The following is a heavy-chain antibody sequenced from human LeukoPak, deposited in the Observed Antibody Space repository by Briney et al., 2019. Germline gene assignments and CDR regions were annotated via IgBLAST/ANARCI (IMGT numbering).Heavy chain of an antibody. CDR3: ARARLEYYDILTGPDY. J-gene: IGHJ4*02. D-gene: IGHD3-9*01. Sequence: SETLSLTCSVSGGSFSSSSFYWGWIRQPPGQGLEWIASVYESGSTYYNPSLKSRVTMSADTSKNQFSLRLSSVTAADTAVYYCARARLEYYDILTGPDYWGQGTLVTVSS. CDR1: GGSFSSSSFY. CDR2: VYESGST. V-gene: IGHV4-39*01.